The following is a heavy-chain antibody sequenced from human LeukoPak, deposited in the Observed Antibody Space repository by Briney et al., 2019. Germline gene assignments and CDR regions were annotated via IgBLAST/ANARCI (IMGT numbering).Heavy chain of an antibody. CDR2: IIPIFGTA. Sequence: SVKVSCXASGGTFSSYAISWVRQARGQGLEWMAGIIPIFGTANYAQKFQGRVTITTDESTSTAYMELSSLRSEDTAVYYCARQSRGYSYGGYDYWGQGTLVTVSS. CDR3: ARQSRGYSYGGYDY. CDR1: GGTFSSYA. V-gene: IGHV1-69*05. D-gene: IGHD5-18*01. J-gene: IGHJ4*02.